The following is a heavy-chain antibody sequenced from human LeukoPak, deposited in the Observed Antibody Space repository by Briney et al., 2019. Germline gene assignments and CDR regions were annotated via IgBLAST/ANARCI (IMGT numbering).Heavy chain of an antibody. CDR2: IYYSGGT. V-gene: IGHV4-59*01. J-gene: IGHJ4*02. CDR1: GGSISSYY. Sequence: SETLSLTCTVSGGSISSYYWSWIRQPPGKGLEWIGYIYYSGGTNYNPSLKSRVTISVDTSKNQFSLKLSSVTAADTAVYYCARGVAFDYWGQGTLVTVSS. CDR3: ARGVAFDY. D-gene: IGHD2-15*01.